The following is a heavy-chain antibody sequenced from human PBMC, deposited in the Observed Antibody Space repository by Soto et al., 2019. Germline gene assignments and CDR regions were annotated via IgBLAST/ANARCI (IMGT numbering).Heavy chain of an antibody. D-gene: IGHD2-21*02. Sequence: SETLSLTCTVSGGSVSSGGYYWSWIRQPPGKGLEWIGYIYYSGSTNYNPSLKSLVTISVDTSKNQFSLKPSSVTAADTAAYYYARDGGDLGYFDSWGQGPLVSVSS. CDR1: GGSVSSGGYY. CDR2: IYYSGST. V-gene: IGHV4-61*08. CDR3: ARDGGDLGYFDS. J-gene: IGHJ4*02.